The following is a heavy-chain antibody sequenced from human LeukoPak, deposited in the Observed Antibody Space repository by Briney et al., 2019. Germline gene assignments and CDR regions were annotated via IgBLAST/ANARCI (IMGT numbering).Heavy chain of an antibody. CDR3: ASSGYSYGY. V-gene: IGHV4-34*01. CDR2: INHSGST. Sequence: PSETLSLTCAVYGGSFSGYYWSWIRQPLGKGLEWIGEINHSGSTNYNPSLKSRVTISVDTSKYQFSLKLSSVTAADTAVYYCASSGYSYGYWGQGTLVTVSS. CDR1: GGSFSGYY. J-gene: IGHJ4*02. D-gene: IGHD5-18*01.